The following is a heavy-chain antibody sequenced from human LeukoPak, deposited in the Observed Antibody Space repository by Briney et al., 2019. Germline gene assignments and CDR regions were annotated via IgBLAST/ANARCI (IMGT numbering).Heavy chain of an antibody. CDR2: IYYSGST. CDR1: GGSSSSDY. Sequence: TMSRTCWVSGGSSSSDYWGCIRHPPGKGLEWIGYIYYSGSTNYNPSLKSRVTMSVDTSKNQFSLKLSSVTAADTAVYYCARHVIWASNQRFDPWGQGTLVTVSS. D-gene: IGHD2/OR15-2a*01. J-gene: IGHJ5*02. V-gene: IGHV4-59*08. CDR3: ARHVIWASNQRFDP.